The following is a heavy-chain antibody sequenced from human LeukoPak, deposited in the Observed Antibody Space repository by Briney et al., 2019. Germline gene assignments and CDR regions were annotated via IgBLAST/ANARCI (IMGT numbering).Heavy chain of an antibody. CDR2: IYNSGST. CDR3: AGSSTSYDY. J-gene: IGHJ4*02. V-gene: IGHV4-38-2*01. Sequence: SETLFLTCAVSGYCISSGYYWSWIRQPPGKGVEWNGSIYNSGSTYHNPSLKSRGTISVDTSKNQFSLKLSSVTAADTAVYYCAGSSTSYDYWGQGTLVTVSS. CDR1: GYCISSGYY. D-gene: IGHD2-2*01.